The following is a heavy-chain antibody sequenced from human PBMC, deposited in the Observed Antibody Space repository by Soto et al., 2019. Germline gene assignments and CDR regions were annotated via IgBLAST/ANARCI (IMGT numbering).Heavy chain of an antibody. J-gene: IGHJ4*02. Sequence: GASVKVSCKASGGTFSSYAISWVRQAPGQGLEWMGGIIPIFGTANYAQKFQGRVTITADESTSTAYMELSSLRSEDTAVYYCARVQHRDQVGATNSDYWGQGTLVTVSS. D-gene: IGHD1-26*01. V-gene: IGHV1-69*13. CDR1: GGTFSSYA. CDR3: ARVQHRDQVGATNSDY. CDR2: IIPIFGTA.